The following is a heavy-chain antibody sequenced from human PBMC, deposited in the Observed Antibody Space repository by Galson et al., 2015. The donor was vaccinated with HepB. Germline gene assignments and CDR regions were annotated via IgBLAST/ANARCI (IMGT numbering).Heavy chain of an antibody. CDR3: ARLGDVDV. CDR1: GDSVSSKSAA. D-gene: IGHD3-16*01. Sequence: CAISGDSVSSKSAAWNWIRQSSSRGLEWLGRTYYRSKWYSEYAASVKSRITINPDTSKNQFSLQLNSVTPEDAAVYYCARLGDVDVWGQGTTVTVSS. CDR2: TYYRSKWYS. V-gene: IGHV6-1*01. J-gene: IGHJ6*02.